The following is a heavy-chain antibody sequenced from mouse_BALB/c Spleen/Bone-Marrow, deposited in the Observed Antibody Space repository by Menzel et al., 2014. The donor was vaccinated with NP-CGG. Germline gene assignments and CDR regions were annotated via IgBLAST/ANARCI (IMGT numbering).Heavy chain of an antibody. CDR3: AICYGYDEFAY. CDR2: IYPGDGST. Sequence: VKLVESGPELVKPGASVKMSCKASGYTFTSYYIHWVKQRPGQGLEWIGWIYPGDGSTKYNEKFKGKTTLTADKSSSTAYMLLSSLTSEDSAIYFCAICYGYDEFAYWGQGTLVTVSA. D-gene: IGHD2-2*01. J-gene: IGHJ3*01. V-gene: IGHV1S56*01. CDR1: GYTFTSYY.